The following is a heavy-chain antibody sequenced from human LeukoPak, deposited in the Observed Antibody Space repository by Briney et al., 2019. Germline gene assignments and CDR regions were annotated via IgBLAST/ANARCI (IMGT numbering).Heavy chain of an antibody. CDR3: ARTLGSPTDYYYYMDV. D-gene: IGHD3-16*01. J-gene: IGHJ6*03. CDR1: GYSFTAYY. CDR2: IIPIFGTA. Sequence: SVKVSCKASGYSFTAYYMHWVRQAPGPGLEWMGGIIPIFGTANYAQKFQGRVTITADESTSTAYMELSSLRSEDTAVYYCARTLGSPTDYYYYMDVWGKGTTVTISS. V-gene: IGHV1-69*13.